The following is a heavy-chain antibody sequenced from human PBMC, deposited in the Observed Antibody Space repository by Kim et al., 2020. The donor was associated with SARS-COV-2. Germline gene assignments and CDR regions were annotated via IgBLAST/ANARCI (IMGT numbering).Heavy chain of an antibody. CDR2: IYYSGST. J-gene: IGHJ6*02. CDR3: ARDAPLEVGRYFDWPTPRVYYYYGMDV. CDR1: GGSISSYY. D-gene: IGHD3-9*01. Sequence: SETLSLTCTVSGGSISSYYWSWIRQPPGKGLEWIGYIYYSGSTNYNPSLKSRVTISVDTSKNQFSLKLSSVTAADTAVYYCARDAPLEVGRYFDWPTPRVYYYYGMDVWGQGTTVTVSS. V-gene: IGHV4-59*01.